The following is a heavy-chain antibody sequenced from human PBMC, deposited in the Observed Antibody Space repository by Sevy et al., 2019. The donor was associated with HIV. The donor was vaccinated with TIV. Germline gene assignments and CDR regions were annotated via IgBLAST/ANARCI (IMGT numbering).Heavy chain of an antibody. D-gene: IGHD3-10*01. CDR3: ARDKDVVTMVRGVSPPHAFDI. CDR2: ISSSSSYI. CDR1: GFTFSSYS. V-gene: IGHV3-21*01. Sequence: GGSLRLSCAASGFTFSSYSMNWVRQAPGKGLEWVSSISSSSSYIYYADSVKGRFTISRDNAKNSLYLQMNSLRAEDTAVYYCARDKDVVTMVRGVSPPHAFDIWGQGTKVTVSS. J-gene: IGHJ3*02.